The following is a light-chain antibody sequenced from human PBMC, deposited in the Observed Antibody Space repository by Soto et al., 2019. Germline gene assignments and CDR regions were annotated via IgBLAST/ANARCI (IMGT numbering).Light chain of an antibody. CDR1: QGICDT. Sequence: VLTQSPATLSVSPGEGVTLSCLASQGICDTLAWYQHKPGQTPRPLIYDTSARATGVPARFSGSRSGPEFTLTLNSLQSEAFAIYYCQRYNNWPLTFGGGTKVDIK. J-gene: IGKJ4*01. V-gene: IGKV3D-15*01. CDR3: QRYNNWPLT. CDR2: DTS.